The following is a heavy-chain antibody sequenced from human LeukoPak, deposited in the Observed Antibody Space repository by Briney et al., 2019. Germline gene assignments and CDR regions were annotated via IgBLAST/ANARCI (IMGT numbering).Heavy chain of an antibody. CDR3: AKEWVAGYYFDY. Sequence: GGSLRLSCAASGFTVSSNYMSWVRQAPGKGLEWVSVIYSGGSTYYADSVKGRFTISRDNAQNSLSLQMNSLRAEDTAVYYCAKEWVAGYYFDYWGQGTLVTVSS. D-gene: IGHD6-19*01. J-gene: IGHJ4*02. CDR2: IYSGGST. CDR1: GFTVSSNY. V-gene: IGHV3-53*01.